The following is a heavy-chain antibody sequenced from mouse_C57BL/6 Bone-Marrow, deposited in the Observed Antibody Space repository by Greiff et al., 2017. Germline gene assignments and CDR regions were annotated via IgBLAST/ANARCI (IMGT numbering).Heavy chain of an antibody. CDR1: GFNIKDYY. Sequence: VQLQQSGAELVKPGASVKLSCTASGFNIKDYYIHWVKQRTEQGLEWIGRIDPEDGETKYAPKFQDKATITADTSSNTAYLQLSRLTSEDTAVYSCTSSLIDYGTNYWGQGTTLTVSS. V-gene: IGHV14-2*01. D-gene: IGHD1-1*01. CDR2: IDPEDGET. J-gene: IGHJ2*01. CDR3: TSSLIDYGTNY.